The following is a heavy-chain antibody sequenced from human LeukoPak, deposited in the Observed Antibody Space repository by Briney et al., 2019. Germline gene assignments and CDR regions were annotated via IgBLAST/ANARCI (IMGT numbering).Heavy chain of an antibody. CDR3: ARGWYNWNYYYYYGMDV. J-gene: IGHJ6*02. Sequence: GGSLRLSCAASGFSFSDYYMSWVRQAPGKGLEWVSVIYSGGSTYYAESVKGRFTISRDNSKNTLYLQMNSLRAEDTAVYYCARGWYNWNYYYYYGMDVWGQGTTVTVSS. CDR1: GFSFSDYY. V-gene: IGHV3-66*01. D-gene: IGHD1-20*01. CDR2: IYSGGST.